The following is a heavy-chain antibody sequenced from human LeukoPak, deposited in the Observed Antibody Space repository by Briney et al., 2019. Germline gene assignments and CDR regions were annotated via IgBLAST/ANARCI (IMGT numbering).Heavy chain of an antibody. J-gene: IGHJ4*02. CDR3: VRLSVGGSYSGIYYFNY. D-gene: IGHD1-26*01. CDR1: GFTFSSYA. V-gene: IGHV3-64*01. Sequence: GGSLRLSCAASGFTFSSYAMHWVRQAPGKGLEYVSAINNDGGSTYYANSVKGRFTISRDNSKNTLYLQMGSLRAEDMAVYYCVRLSVGGSYSGIYYFNYWGQGTLVTVSS. CDR2: INNDGGST.